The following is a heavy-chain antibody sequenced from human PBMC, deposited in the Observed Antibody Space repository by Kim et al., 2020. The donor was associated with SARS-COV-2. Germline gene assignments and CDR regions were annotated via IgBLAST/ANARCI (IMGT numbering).Heavy chain of an antibody. CDR3: ARVHSSTWKIDY. J-gene: IGHJ4*02. D-gene: IGHD2-2*01. Sequence: EYAVSVKSRITINPDTSKNHVSLQRNSVTPEDTAVYYCARVHSSTWKIDYWGQGTLVTVSS. V-gene: IGHV6-1*01.